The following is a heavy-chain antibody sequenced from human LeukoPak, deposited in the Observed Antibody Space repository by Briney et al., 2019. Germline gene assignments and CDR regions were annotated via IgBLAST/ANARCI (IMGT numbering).Heavy chain of an antibody. Sequence: ASVKVSCKASGYTFTGYNIHWVRQAPGQGLEWMAFVNPDSGDSYSAPKFQGRVTMTRDTSISTASMELNWLTSDDTAVYYCATGVASAFTYWGQGTLVTVSS. J-gene: IGHJ4*02. V-gene: IGHV1-2*02. CDR2: VNPDSGDS. CDR3: ATGVASAFTY. CDR1: GYTFTGYN. D-gene: IGHD3-3*01.